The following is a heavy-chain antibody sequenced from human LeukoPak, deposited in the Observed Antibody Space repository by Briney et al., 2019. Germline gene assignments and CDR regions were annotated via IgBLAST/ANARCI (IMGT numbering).Heavy chain of an antibody. CDR2: INPNSGGT. CDR3: ARVVGATGYDAFDI. J-gene: IGHJ3*02. Sequence: ASVKVSCKASGYTFTGYYMHWVRQAPGQGLEWMGWINPNSGGTNYAQKFQGRVTMTRDTSISTAYMELSRLRSDDTAVYYCARVVGATGYDAFDIWGRGTMVTVSS. V-gene: IGHV1-2*02. D-gene: IGHD1-26*01. CDR1: GYTFTGYY.